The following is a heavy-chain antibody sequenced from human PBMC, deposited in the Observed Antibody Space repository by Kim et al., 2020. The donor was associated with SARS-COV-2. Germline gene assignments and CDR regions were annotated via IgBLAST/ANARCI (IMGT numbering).Heavy chain of an antibody. CDR2: INIRSSTI. CDR3: ASQEDRYCSSTSCYEYYYYGMDV. J-gene: IGHJ6*02. V-gene: IGHV3-48*04. D-gene: IGHD2-2*01. CDR1: GFTFSSYS. Sequence: GGSLRLSCAASGFTFSSYSMNWVRQAPGKGLEWVSYINIRSSTIYYADSVKGRFTISRDNAKNSLYLQMNSLRAEDTAVYYCASQEDRYCSSTSCYEYYYYGMDVWGQGTLVTVSS.